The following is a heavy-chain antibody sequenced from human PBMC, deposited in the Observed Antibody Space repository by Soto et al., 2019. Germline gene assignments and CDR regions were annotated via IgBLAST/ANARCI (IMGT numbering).Heavy chain of an antibody. D-gene: IGHD6-13*01. CDR1: GYTFTRYY. V-gene: IGHV1-46*01. CDR3: ATKGRWYVGYYCYGMDF. J-gene: IGHJ6*04. CDR2: INPSGGST. Sequence: ASVKVSCKASGYTFTRYYTHWVRQAPGQGLEWMGIINPSGGSTSYAQKFQGRVTMTRDTSTSTVYMELSSLRSEDTAVYHCATKGRWYVGYYCYGMDFWGKGTTVTASS.